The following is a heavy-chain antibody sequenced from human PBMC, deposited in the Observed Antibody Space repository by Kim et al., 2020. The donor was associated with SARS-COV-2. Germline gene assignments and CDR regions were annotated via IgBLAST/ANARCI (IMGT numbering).Heavy chain of an antibody. CDR3: AKDRNYYGSGSDNYGLDV. D-gene: IGHD3-10*01. CDR1: GFTFRAYG. CDR2: VSTRGDKT. J-gene: IGHJ6*02. V-gene: IGHV3-23*01. Sequence: GGSLRLSCAASGFTFRAYGMSWIRQAPGKGLEWVSAVSTRGDKTYYSDSVKGRFTISRDNATNTVYLQMTSLRAEDTALYYCAKDRNYYGSGSDNYGLDVWGQGTTVTVS.